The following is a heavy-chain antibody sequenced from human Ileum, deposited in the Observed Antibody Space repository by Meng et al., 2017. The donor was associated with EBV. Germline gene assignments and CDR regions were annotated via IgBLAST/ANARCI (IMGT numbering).Heavy chain of an antibody. CDR3: ARYGRCNGNSFYCFDP. CDR2: IDQSGYT. J-gene: IGHJ5*02. D-gene: IGHD4-23*01. V-gene: IGHV4-34*01. CDR1: GGYFNDYY. Sequence: GIFKPSDTLSLTCAGYGGYFNDYYGTGVRKPPGKGLDWIGEIDQSGYTKFNPSLSSRATISRDTSNNQFSLRLNPVTAADTALYYCARYGRCNGNSFYCFDPWGQGTLVTVFS.